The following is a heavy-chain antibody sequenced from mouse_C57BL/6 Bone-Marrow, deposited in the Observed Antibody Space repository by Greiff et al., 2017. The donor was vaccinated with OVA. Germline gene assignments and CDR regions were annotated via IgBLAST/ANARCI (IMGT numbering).Heavy chain of an antibody. CDR1: GFTFSNYW. V-gene: IGHV6-3*01. D-gene: IGHD1-1*01. CDR2: IRLKSDNYAT. J-gene: IGHJ3*01. Sequence: EVKVEESGGGLVQPGGSMKLSCVASGFTFSNYWMNWVRQSPEKGLEWVAQIRLKSDNYATHYAESLKGRFTISRDDSKSSVYLQMNNLRAEDTGSYYCSPSITTVVATPFAYWGQGTLVTVSA. CDR3: SPSITTVVATPFAY.